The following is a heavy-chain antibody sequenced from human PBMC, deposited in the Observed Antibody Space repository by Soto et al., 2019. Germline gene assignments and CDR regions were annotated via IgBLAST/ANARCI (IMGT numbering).Heavy chain of an antibody. CDR2: ISWNSGSI. J-gene: IGHJ4*02. Sequence: EVQLVESGGGLVQPGRSLRLSCAASGFTFDDYAMHWVRQAPGKGLEWVSGISWNSGSIGYEDSVKGRFTISRDNAKNSLYLQMNSLRAEDTALYYCAKGESYYGSGSYEDFDYWGQGTLVTVSS. CDR3: AKGESYYGSGSYEDFDY. V-gene: IGHV3-9*01. CDR1: GFTFDDYA. D-gene: IGHD3-10*01.